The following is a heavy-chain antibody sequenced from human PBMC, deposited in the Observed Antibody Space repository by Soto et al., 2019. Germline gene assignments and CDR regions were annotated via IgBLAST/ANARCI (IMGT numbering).Heavy chain of an antibody. CDR2: IRDNGAGT. CDR3: AQGTSPYCDTTKCYWPDDH. J-gene: IGHJ5*02. Sequence: EVQLLESGGGLVQPGGSLRLSCAASGFTFSSYPMSWIRQVPGKGLEWVSAIRDNGAGTYYADSVKGRFTISRDNSRNTLFLQLNSLTAEDTAVYYGAQGTSPYCDTTKCYWPDDHWGQGTLVTVSS. V-gene: IGHV3-23*01. CDR1: GFTFSSYP. D-gene: IGHD3-22*01.